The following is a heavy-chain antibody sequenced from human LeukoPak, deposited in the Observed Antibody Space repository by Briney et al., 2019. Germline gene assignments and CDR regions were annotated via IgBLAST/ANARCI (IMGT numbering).Heavy chain of an antibody. D-gene: IGHD2-2*01. Sequence: SETLSLTCSVSGGSTNSYYWSWIQQSGGKGLEWIGRIYSSGSTVYKPSLNSRLTMSIDTSKNQFSLTLKSVTATDTAVYYCARVKASSTSWTFDQWGQGALVTVSS. CDR2: IYSSGST. CDR3: ARVKASSTSWTFDQ. CDR1: GGSTNSYY. J-gene: IGHJ4*02. V-gene: IGHV4-4*07.